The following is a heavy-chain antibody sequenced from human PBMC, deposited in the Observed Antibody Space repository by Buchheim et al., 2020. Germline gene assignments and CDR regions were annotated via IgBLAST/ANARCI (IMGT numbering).Heavy chain of an antibody. CDR1: GFTFSSYA. CDR2: ISYDGSNK. Sequence: QVQLVESGGGVVQPGRSLRLSCAASGFTFSSYAMHWVRQAPGKGLEWVAVISYDGSNKYYADSVKGRFTISRDNSKNTLYLQMNSLRAEDTAVYYCARGPRVVAATHGYWGQGTL. J-gene: IGHJ4*02. V-gene: IGHV3-30-3*01. CDR3: ARGPRVVAATHGY. D-gene: IGHD2-15*01.